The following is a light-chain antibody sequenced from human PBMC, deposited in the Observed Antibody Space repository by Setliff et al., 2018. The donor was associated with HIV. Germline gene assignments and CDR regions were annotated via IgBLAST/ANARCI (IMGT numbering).Light chain of an antibody. J-gene: IGLJ3*02. V-gene: IGLV2-14*02. Sequence: QSALTQPASVSRSPGQSITISCTGTSSDVGTYNLVSWYQLPPGKAPQLIIYEVTNRPSGMSIRFSGSKSGNTASLTISGLQAEDEGDYYCSSYTGTNIWVFGGGTKVTVL. CDR1: SSDVGTYNL. CDR2: EVT. CDR3: SSYTGTNIWV.